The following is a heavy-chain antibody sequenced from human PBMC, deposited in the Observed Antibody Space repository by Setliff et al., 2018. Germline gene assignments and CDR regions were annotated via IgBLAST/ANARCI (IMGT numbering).Heavy chain of an antibody. D-gene: IGHD6-19*01. Sequence: GGSLRLSCAASGFTFSDYAMSWVRQAPGKGLEWVSTISGSAGSIHLADSVKGRFTISRDNSKNTVFLQMNDLRVEDTAVYYCVTDPPNSGWSFDCWGQGTPVTVSS. V-gene: IGHV3-23*01. CDR2: ISGSAGSI. CDR1: GFTFSDYA. CDR3: VTDPPNSGWSFDC. J-gene: IGHJ5*01.